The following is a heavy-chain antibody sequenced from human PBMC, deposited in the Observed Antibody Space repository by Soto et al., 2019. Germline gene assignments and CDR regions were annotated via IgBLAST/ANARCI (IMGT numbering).Heavy chain of an antibody. CDR1: GYTFTSYG. CDR2: ISAYNGNT. V-gene: IGHV1-18*01. D-gene: IGHD3-9*01. CDR3: ARVWYYDFLTGPHYFDY. Sequence: ASVKVSCKASGYTFTSYGISWVRQAPGQGLEWMGWISAYNGNTNYAQKLQGRVTMTTDTSTSTAYMELRSLRSDDTAVYYCARVWYYDFLTGPHYFDYWGQGTLVTVSS. J-gene: IGHJ4*02.